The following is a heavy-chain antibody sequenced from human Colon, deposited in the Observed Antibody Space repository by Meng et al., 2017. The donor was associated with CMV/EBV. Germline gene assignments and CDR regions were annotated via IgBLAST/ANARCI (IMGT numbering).Heavy chain of an antibody. CDR3: ARDNFAFDV. V-gene: IGHV1-46*01. Sequence: QVTLVQSGAEVKKPGASLKISCLASGYTITRNYMQWVRQAPGQGLEWMGMINPSGGDTSYAQKFQGRVTMTSDTSTNTVYMELSSLRSDDTAVYYCARDNFAFDVWGQGTMVTVSS. CDR2: INPSGGDT. CDR1: GYTITRNY. D-gene: IGHD5-24*01. J-gene: IGHJ3*01.